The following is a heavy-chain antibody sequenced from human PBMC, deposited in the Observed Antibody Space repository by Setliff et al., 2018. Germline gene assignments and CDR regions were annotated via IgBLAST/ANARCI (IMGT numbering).Heavy chain of an antibody. J-gene: IGHJ3*02. V-gene: IGHV5-51*01. CDR2: IYSGDSDT. CDR3: ARLGEFDAFDI. CDR1: GYIFTNYW. D-gene: IGHD3-10*01. Sequence: PGESLKISCKGSGYIFTNYWIGWVRQMPGKGLEWMGVIYSGDSDTRYSPSFQGQVTMSADKSISTAYLQWGSLKASDTAMYYCARLGEFDAFDIWGQGTMVT.